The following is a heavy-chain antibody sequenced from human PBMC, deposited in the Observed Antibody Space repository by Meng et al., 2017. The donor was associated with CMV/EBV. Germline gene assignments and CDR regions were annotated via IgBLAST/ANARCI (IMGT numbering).Heavy chain of an antibody. CDR1: GFTFSDYY. Sequence: GESLKISCAASGFTFSDYYMSWIRQTPGKGLEWVSYISSSGSTIYYADSVTGRFTISRDNAKNSLYLQMNSLRAEDTAVYYCARDYCSSTSCYREGDYYYYYGMDVWGQGTTVTVSS. CDR2: ISSSGSTI. CDR3: ARDYCSSTSCYREGDYYYYYGMDV. J-gene: IGHJ6*02. V-gene: IGHV3-11*04. D-gene: IGHD2-2*02.